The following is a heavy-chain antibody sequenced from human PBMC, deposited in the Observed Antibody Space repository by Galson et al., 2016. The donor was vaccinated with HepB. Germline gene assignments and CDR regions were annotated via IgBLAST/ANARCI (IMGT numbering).Heavy chain of an antibody. V-gene: IGHV1-3*01. CDR3: ARGASYGSGGYYTRFDP. CDR2: INAGNGYT. CDR1: GYTFSNYG. J-gene: IGHJ5*02. Sequence: PVKVSCKASGYTFSNYGIHWVRQATGQGLDWMGWINAGNGYTKYSQKFQGRVTITREPSASTAYMELSSLRYEDTDVYYCARGASYGSGGYYTRFDPWGQGTLVTVSS. D-gene: IGHD3-10*01.